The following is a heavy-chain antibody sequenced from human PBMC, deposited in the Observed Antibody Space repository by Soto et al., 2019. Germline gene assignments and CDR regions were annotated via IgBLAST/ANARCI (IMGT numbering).Heavy chain of an antibody. CDR2: IYYSGST. CDR3: ARIYDSSGYAYRTNWFDP. D-gene: IGHD3-22*01. Sequence: QVQLQESGPGLVKPSQTLSLTCTVSGASISSGDYYWSWIRQHPGKGLEWIGYIYYSGSTYYNPPXNIRLTISIXPSXTXSPLKLSSVTAADTAGYYCARIYDSSGYAYRTNWFDPWGQGTLVTVSS. J-gene: IGHJ5*02. CDR1: GASISSGDYY. V-gene: IGHV4-31*03.